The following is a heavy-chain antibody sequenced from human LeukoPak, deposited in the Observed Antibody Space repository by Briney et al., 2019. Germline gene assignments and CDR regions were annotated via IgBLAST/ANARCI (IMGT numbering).Heavy chain of an antibody. CDR3: ARDTRAATVAARRTYYFDY. V-gene: IGHV1-18*01. D-gene: IGHD6-6*01. CDR2: ISAYKGNT. Sequence: GASVKVSCKASGYTFTSYGISWVRQAPGQGLEWMGWISAYKGNTNYARKLQGRVTMTIDTSTNTAYMELRSLRSDDTAVYYCARDTRAATVAARRTYYFDYWGQGTLVTVSS. CDR1: GYTFTSYG. J-gene: IGHJ4*02.